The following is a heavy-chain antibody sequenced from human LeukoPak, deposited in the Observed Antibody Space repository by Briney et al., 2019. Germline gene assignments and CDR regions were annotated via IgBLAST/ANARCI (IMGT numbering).Heavy chain of an antibody. J-gene: IGHJ4*02. V-gene: IGHV1-2*02. Sequence: ASVKVSCKASGYTFTGYYMHWVRQAPGQGLEWMGWINPNSGGTNYAQKFQGRVTMTRDTSISTAYMELSRLRSDDTAVYYCARVMGIAVAGKKPFDYWGQGTLVTVSS. CDR3: ARVMGIAVAGKKPFDY. CDR1: GYTFTGYY. D-gene: IGHD6-19*01. CDR2: INPNSGGT.